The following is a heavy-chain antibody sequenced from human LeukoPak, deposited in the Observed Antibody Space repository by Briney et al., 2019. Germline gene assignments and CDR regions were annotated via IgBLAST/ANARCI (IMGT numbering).Heavy chain of an antibody. CDR3: ARGGVTGAPNYY. CDR1: GFTFSNYW. CDR2: VNSDGSST. V-gene: IGHV3-74*01. D-gene: IGHD1-20*01. Sequence: GGSLRLSCAASGFTFSNYWMHWVRQAPGKGLVWVSRVNSDGSSTTYADSVKGRFTISRDNAKNTLYLQMSSLGAEDTAVYYCARGGVTGAPNYYWGQGTLVTVSS. J-gene: IGHJ4*02.